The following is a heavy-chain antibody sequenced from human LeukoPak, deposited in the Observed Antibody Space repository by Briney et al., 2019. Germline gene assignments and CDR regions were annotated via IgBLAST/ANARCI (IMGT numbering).Heavy chain of an antibody. CDR1: GFTFDDYA. Sequence: GRSLRLSCAASGFTFDDYAMHWVRQAPGKGLEWVSGISWNSGSIGYADSVKGRFTISRDNAKNSLYLQMNSLRAEDTALYYCAKAPQTIAAAGALDYWGQGTLVTVSS. CDR2: ISWNSGSI. D-gene: IGHD6-13*01. CDR3: AKAPQTIAAAGALDY. J-gene: IGHJ4*02. V-gene: IGHV3-9*01.